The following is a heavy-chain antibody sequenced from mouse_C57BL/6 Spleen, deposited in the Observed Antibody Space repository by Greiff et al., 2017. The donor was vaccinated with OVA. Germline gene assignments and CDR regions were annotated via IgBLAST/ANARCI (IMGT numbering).Heavy chain of an antibody. CDR2: INPSTGGT. D-gene: IGHD2-3*01. CDR3: ARWGDGGNYFDY. V-gene: IGHV1-42*01. J-gene: IGHJ2*01. Sequence: VQLQQSGPELVKPGASVKISCKASGYSFTGYYMNWVKQSPEKSLEWIGEINPSTGGTTYNQKFKAKATLTVDKSSSTAYMQLKSLTSEDSAVYYCARWGDGGNYFDYWGQGTTLTVSS. CDR1: GYSFTGYY.